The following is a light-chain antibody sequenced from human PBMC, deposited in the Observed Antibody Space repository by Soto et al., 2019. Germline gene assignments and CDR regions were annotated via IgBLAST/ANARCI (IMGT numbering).Light chain of an antibody. CDR2: DVS. CDR3: SSYTSSSTRV. J-gene: IGLJ1*01. Sequence: QSALTQPASVSGSPGQSITISRTGTSSDVGGYNYVSWYQQHPGKAPKLMIYDVSNRPSGVSNRFSGSKSGNTASLTISGLQADDEADYYCSSYTSSSTRVFGTGTKVTVL. CDR1: SSDVGGYNY. V-gene: IGLV2-14*01.